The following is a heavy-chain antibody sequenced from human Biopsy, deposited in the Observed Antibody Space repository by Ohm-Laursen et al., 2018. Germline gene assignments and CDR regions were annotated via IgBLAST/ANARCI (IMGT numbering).Heavy chain of an antibody. CDR2: ILPSSDIT. J-gene: IGHJ4*02. CDR3: ARRRGADFDY. Sequence: SSVKVSCKASGYTFTSYVINWVRQATGQGLEWVGGILPSSDITNYAQPLRGRVTITADESTTTAYMELRSLKSEDTAVYYCARRRGADFDYWGQGTLVTVSS. D-gene: IGHD3-16*01. CDR1: GYTFTSYV. V-gene: IGHV1-69*01.